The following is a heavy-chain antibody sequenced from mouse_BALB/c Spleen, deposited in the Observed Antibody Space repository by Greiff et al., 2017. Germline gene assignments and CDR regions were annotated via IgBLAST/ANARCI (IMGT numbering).Heavy chain of an antibody. V-gene: IGHV2-9-2*01. CDR3: VRDRDY. CDR1: GFSLTSYD. Sequence: QVQLKQSGPGLVAPSQSLSITCTASGFSLTSYDISWIRQPPGKGLEWLGVIWTGGGTNDNSAFMSRLSISKDNSESHVFLKMNRLQTDDTAIYYCVRDRDYWGQGTSGTGPS. CDR2: IWTGGGT. J-gene: IGHJ4*01.